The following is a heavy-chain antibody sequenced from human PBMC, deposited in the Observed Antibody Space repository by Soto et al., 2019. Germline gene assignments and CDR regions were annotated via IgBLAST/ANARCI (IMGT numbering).Heavy chain of an antibody. V-gene: IGHV1-69*01. D-gene: IGHD6-13*01. CDR2: IIPIFGTA. CDR1: GGTFSSYA. J-gene: IGHJ5*02. CDR3: AGRYRSSWYAGWFDP. Sequence: QVQLVQSGAEVKKPGSSVKVSCKASGGTFSSYAISWVRQAPGQGLEWMGGIIPIFGTANYAQKFQGRVTITAEESTSTAYMELSSRSSEDTAVDYWAGRYRSSWYAGWFDPWGQGTLVTVSS.